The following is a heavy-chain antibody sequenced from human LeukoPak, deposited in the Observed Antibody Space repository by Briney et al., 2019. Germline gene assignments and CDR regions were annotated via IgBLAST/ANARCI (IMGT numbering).Heavy chain of an antibody. Sequence: GGTLRLSCAASGFTFRSHGMNWVRQAPGKGLEWVSGISPSGGITYYTDSVRGRFTISRDNSKNTVSLQMNSLRGEDTAVYYCAKDDDWGRFKDWGQGTLVTVSS. CDR3: AKDDDWGRFKD. J-gene: IGHJ1*01. CDR2: ISPSGGIT. D-gene: IGHD3-16*01. V-gene: IGHV3-23*01. CDR1: GFTFRSHG.